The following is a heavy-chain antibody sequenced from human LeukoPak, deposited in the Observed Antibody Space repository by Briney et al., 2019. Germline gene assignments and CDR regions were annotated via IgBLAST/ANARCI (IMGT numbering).Heavy chain of an antibody. D-gene: IGHD3-10*01. CDR1: GYTFTGYG. V-gene: IGHV1-18*01. CDR2: SSAYNDNT. J-gene: IGHJ4*02. Sequence: ASVKVSCKASGYTFTGYGISWVRQALGQGHEWMGWSSAYNDNTNYAQKLQGRVTMTTDTSTSTAYMELRSLRSDDTAVYYCARGFSESRSTLDYWGQGTLVTVSS. CDR3: ARGFSESRSTLDY.